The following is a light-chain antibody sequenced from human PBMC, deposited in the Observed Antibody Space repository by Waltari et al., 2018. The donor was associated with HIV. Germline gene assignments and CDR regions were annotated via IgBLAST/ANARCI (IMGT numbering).Light chain of an antibody. Sequence: DIQMTQSPSTLSASVGDRVTITCRGSQCISTWLAWYQHKPGKATNLLIYKASSLESVVPSRFSGRGSGTEFTLTISSLQPDDVATYYGKQYISYWTFGQGTKVEMK. J-gene: IGKJ1*01. CDR1: QCISTW. V-gene: IGKV1-5*03. CDR3: KQYISYWT. CDR2: KAS.